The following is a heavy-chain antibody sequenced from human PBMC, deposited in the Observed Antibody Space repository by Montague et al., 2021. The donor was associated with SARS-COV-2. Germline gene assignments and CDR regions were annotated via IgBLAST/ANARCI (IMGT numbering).Heavy chain of an antibody. Sequence: TLSLTCTVSGGSISSGGYYWSWIRQHAGKGLEWIGYIYYSGSTYYNPSLKSRVTISVDTSKNQFSLKLSSVTAADTAVYYCARVEFDGGYESVPLDVWGQGTTGTGSS. D-gene: IGHD5-12*01. CDR1: GGSISSGGYY. V-gene: IGHV4-31*03. J-gene: IGHJ6*01. CDR2: IYYSGST. CDR3: ARVEFDGGYESVPLDV.